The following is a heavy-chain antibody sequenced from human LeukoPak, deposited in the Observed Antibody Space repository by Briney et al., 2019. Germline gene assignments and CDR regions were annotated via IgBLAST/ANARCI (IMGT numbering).Heavy chain of an antibody. J-gene: IGHJ4*02. CDR1: GYTFTSYD. V-gene: IGHV1-8*03. CDR2: MNPNSGNT. CDR3: AREDYYDSGSNDY. Sequence: ASVKVSCKASGYTFTSYDINWVRQATGQGLEWMGWMNPNSGNTAYAQKFQGRVTITRNTSISTAYMELSSLRSEDTAVYYCAREDYYDSGSNDYWGQGTLVTVSS. D-gene: IGHD3-22*01.